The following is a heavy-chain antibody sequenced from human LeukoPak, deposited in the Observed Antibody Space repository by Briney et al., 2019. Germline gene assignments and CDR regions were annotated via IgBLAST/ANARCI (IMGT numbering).Heavy chain of an antibody. CDR3: ARHGEQEEQQLVRTGMDV. J-gene: IGHJ6*02. Sequence: SETLSLTCAVYGGSFSGYYWNWIRQPAGKGLEWIGRIYTTGITNYNPSLKSRVSVSVDTSKNQFSLKLSSVTAADTAVYYCARHGEQEEQQLVRTGMDVWGQGTTVTVSS. CDR2: IYTTGIT. D-gene: IGHD6-13*01. V-gene: IGHV4-59*10. CDR1: GGSFSGYY.